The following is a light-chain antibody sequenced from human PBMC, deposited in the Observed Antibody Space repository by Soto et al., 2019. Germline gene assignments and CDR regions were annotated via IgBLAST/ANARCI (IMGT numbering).Light chain of an antibody. J-gene: IGKJ5*01. CDR2: GAS. CDR1: QSISSY. CDR3: QQSFSFPPT. Sequence: DIQMTQSPSSLSASVVDRVTITFRASQSISSYLNWYQQKPGKGPKLLIYGASTLQSGVPSRFSGTGSGTDFTLTISSLQPEDFATYFCQQSFSFPPTFGQGTRLEIK. V-gene: IGKV1-39*01.